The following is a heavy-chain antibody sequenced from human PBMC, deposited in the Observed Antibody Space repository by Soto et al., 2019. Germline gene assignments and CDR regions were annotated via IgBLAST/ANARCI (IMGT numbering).Heavy chain of an antibody. CDR3: AKDRRKGFRQPKI. Sequence: GGSLRLSCVASGFTFSNYGMHWVRRAPGKGLEWVADISYHVSYTFYSDSVKGRFTISRDNSRNSLFLQMDSLSPDDTAVYYCAKDRRKGFRQPKIWGQGTTVTVSS. CDR2: ISYHVSYT. V-gene: IGHV3-30*18. CDR1: GFTFSNYG. J-gene: IGHJ6*02. D-gene: IGHD2-15*01.